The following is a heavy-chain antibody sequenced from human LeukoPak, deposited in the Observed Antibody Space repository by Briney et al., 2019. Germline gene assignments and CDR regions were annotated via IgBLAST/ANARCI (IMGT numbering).Heavy chain of an antibody. J-gene: IGHJ5*02. CDR1: GFTFSSYS. Sequence: PGGSLRLSCAASGFTFSSYSMNWVRQAPGKGLEWVSSISSSSSYIYYADSVKGRFTISRDNAKNSLYLQMNSLRAEDTAVYYCATEFGELFQAGTWGQGTLVTVSS. CDR3: ATEFGELFQAGT. D-gene: IGHD3-10*01. CDR2: ISSSSSYI. V-gene: IGHV3-21*01.